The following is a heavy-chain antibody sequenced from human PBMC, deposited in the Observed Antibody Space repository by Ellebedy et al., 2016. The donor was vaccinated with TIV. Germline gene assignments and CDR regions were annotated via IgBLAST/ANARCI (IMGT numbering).Heavy chain of an antibody. Sequence: GESLKISCKGSGYIFNNYWIAWVRQMPGKGLEWMGMIYPPDSDTRYSPSFQGQVTMSADNSINTAWLQWSSLTASDTAVYYCAVRECSAYEGAWFDPWGQGTLVTVSS. CDR3: AVRECSAYEGAWFDP. D-gene: IGHD3-22*01. J-gene: IGHJ5*02. V-gene: IGHV5-51*01. CDR1: GYIFNNYW. CDR2: IYPPDSDT.